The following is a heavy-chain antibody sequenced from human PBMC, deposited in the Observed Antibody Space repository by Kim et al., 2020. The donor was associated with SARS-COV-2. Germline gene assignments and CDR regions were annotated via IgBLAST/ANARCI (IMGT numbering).Heavy chain of an antibody. V-gene: IGHV3-23*01. CDR1: GFTFTDYA. J-gene: IGHJ4*02. CDR3: AKDLFQLAAGGTLDY. D-gene: IGHD6-13*01. CDR2: ISGSGINT. Sequence: GGSLRLSCAASGFTFTDYAMSWVRQAPGKGLEWVSCISGSGINTYYADSVKGRFTISRDNPKNTLHLQMDSLRAEDTAVYFCAKDLFQLAAGGTLDYCGQGTLVTVSS.